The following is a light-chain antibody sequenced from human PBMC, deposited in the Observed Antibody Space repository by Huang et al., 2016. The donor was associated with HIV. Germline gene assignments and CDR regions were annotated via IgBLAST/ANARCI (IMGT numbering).Light chain of an antibody. CDR1: QGIMSY. CDR3: QQSYSTPYT. CDR2: AAS. V-gene: IGKV1-39*01. Sequence: DIQMTQSPSSRSASVGERVTISCRASQGIMSYVSWYQQRPGRAPRRLISAASRLQGGVASRFSGTGSGTEFTLTISSLQPEDFATYYCQQSYSTPYTFGQGTKLEI. J-gene: IGKJ2*01.